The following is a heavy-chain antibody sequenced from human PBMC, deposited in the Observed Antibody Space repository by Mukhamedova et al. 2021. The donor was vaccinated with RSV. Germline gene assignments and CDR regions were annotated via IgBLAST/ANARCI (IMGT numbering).Heavy chain of an antibody. V-gene: IGHV4-4*07. J-gene: IGHJ6*03. CDR2: YTSGST. D-gene: IGHD3-3*01. Sequence: YTSGSTNYNPSLKSRVTMSVDTSKNQFSLKLSSVTAADTAVYYCARGRDSFGAVNYMDVWGKGTTVTVSS. CDR3: ARGRDSFGAVNYMDV.